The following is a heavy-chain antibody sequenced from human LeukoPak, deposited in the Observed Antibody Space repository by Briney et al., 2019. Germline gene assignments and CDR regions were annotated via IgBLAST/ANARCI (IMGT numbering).Heavy chain of an antibody. D-gene: IGHD6-19*01. Sequence: SGPTPVNPTQTLTLTCTFSGFSLSTSGVGVGWVRQPPGKALEWLAVIYWDADRRYSPSLKSRITITKDTSKNQVVRTMTNMDPVDTDTYYCAHRPVGFISGWDNCFFDNWAPARLVAVPS. CDR3: AHRPVGFISGWDNCFFDN. CDR2: IYWDADR. CDR1: GFSLSTSGVG. J-gene: IGHJ4*03. V-gene: IGHV2-5*02.